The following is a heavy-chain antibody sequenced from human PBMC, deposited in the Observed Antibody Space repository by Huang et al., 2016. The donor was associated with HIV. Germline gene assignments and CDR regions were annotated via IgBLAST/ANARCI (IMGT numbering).Heavy chain of an antibody. CDR2: MYYGGRS. CDR3: ASGPVIVSISRFYFEQ. D-gene: IGHD3-22*01. CDR1: FASISGNSTY. V-gene: IGHV4-39*02. Sequence: LLLRESGSGLVKTSETMSLSCTVAFASISGNSTYWTWVRQSPGKGLEWIASMYYGGRSYYKPSLKSRVSMSVDTPHNQHFSLTLASVTAADTAVYFCASGPVIVSISRFYFEQWGPGILVTV. J-gene: IGHJ4*02.